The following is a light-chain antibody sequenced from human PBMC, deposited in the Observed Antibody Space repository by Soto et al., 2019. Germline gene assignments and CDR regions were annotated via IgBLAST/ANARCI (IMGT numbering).Light chain of an antibody. V-gene: IGLV2-14*01. CDR3: SSYTISSTWV. CDR1: SSDVGGYNY. J-gene: IGLJ3*02. CDR2: EVS. Sequence: QSALTQPASVSGSPGQSITISCTGTSSDVGGYNYVSWYQQHPGKAPKLMIYEVSNRPSGVSYRFSGSKSGNTASLTISGLQAEDEADYYCSSYTISSTWVFGGGTKVPVL.